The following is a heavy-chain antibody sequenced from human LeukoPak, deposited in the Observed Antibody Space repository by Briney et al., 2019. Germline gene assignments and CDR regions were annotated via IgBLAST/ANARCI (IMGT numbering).Heavy chain of an antibody. CDR1: GYTLSTYT. CDR2: IYAGNGNV. D-gene: IGHD3-22*01. CDR3: ARVDGSADY. Sequence: ASVKVSCKASGYTLSTYTMHWLRQAPGQRPEWMGCIYAGNGNVKYSQNFQGRVTITRDTSASTAYMELRSLSSEDTAVYFCARVDGSADYWGQGTLVTVSS. V-gene: IGHV1-3*01. J-gene: IGHJ4*02.